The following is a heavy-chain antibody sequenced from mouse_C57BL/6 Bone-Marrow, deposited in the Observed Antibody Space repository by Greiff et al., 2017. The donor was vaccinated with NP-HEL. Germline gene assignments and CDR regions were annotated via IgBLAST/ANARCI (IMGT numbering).Heavy chain of an antibody. Sequence: QVQLQQSGAELVRPGTSVKVSCKASGYAFTNYLIEWVKQRPGQGLEWIGVINPGSGGTNYNEKFKGKATLTADKSSSTAYMHLSSLTSEDSAVYVCARRGDVPFAYWGQGTLVTVSA. CDR3: ARRGDVPFAY. CDR2: INPGSGGT. D-gene: IGHD3-3*01. J-gene: IGHJ3*01. CDR1: GYAFTNYL. V-gene: IGHV1-54*01.